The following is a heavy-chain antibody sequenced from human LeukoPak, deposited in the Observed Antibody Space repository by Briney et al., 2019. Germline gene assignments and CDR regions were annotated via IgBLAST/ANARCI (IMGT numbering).Heavy chain of an antibody. CDR1: GYSISSGYY. J-gene: IGHJ5*02. V-gene: IGHV4-38-2*02. D-gene: IGHD3-10*01. CDR3: ARSYGSGSYYISVTKFDP. Sequence: SETLSLTCTVSGYSISSGYYWGWIRQPPGKGLEWIGSIYYSGSTYYNLSLKSRVTISVDTSKNQFSLKLSSVTAADTAVYYCARSYGSGSYYISVTKFDPWGQGTLVTVSS. CDR2: IYYSGST.